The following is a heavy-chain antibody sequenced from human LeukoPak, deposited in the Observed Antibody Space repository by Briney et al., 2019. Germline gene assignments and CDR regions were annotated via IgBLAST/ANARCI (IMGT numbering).Heavy chain of an antibody. J-gene: IGHJ6*04. CDR3: ASYGDTEAHYYYYGMDV. Sequence: SETLSLTCTVSGGSISSGDYYWSWIRQPPGKGLERIGYIYYSGSTYYNPSLKSRVTISVDTSKNQFSLKLSSVTAADTAVYYCASYGDTEAHYYYYGMDVWGKGTTVTVSS. D-gene: IGHD4-17*01. V-gene: IGHV4-30-4*01. CDR1: GGSISSGDYY. CDR2: IYYSGST.